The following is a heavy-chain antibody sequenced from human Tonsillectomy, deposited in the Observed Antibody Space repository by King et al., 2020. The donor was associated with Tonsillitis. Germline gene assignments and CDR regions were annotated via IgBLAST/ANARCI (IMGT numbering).Heavy chain of an antibody. CDR1: GVSISTSSYY. D-gene: IGHD2-8*01. Sequence: LQLQESGPGLVKPSETLSLTCAVSGVSISTSSYYLGWIRQSPGKVLEWIGSIYYTGSTYYSPSLRSRVTISVDTSKNPFSLRLSSVTAADTAVYYCARQWGFCTNGVCFLYYFDYWGQGALVTVSS. J-gene: IGHJ4*02. V-gene: IGHV4-39*01. CDR2: IYYTGST. CDR3: ARQWGFCTNGVCFLYYFDY.